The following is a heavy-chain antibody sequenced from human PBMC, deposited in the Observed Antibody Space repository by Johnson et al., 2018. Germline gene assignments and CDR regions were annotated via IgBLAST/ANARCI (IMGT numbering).Heavy chain of an antibody. CDR1: GFTFSASA. J-gene: IGHJ4*02. V-gene: IGHV3-73*01. D-gene: IGHD6-19*01. CDR3: SRHSTSGWNWG. Sequence: EVQLVESGGGLVQPGWSLKLSCSASGFTFSASAMHWVRQASGKGLEWVGRIRSRTNNFATSYATSLKGRFIISRDDSKNTAYLQMNNLQTEDTAVYYCSRHSTSGWNWGWGQGTLVTVSS. CDR2: IRSRTNNFAT.